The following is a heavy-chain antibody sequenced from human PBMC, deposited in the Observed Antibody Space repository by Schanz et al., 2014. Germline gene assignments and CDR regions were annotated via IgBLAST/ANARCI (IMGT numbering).Heavy chain of an antibody. J-gene: IGHJ2*01. CDR3: ARDVGRPGHFWYFDL. CDR1: GYTFTSYG. V-gene: IGHV1-18*04. D-gene: IGHD1-1*01. Sequence: QVQLVQSGTEVKKPGASVKVSCKASGYTFTSYGVSWVRQAPGQGLEWMGWISTYTGNTNYAQRLQDRVTMTTDTSTSTAYMELRSLRSDDTAVYYCARDVGRPGHFWYFDLWGRGTLVTVSS. CDR2: ISTYTGNT.